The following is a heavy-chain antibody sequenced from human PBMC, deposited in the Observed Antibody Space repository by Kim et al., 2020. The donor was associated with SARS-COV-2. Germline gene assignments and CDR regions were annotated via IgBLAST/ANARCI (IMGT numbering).Heavy chain of an antibody. J-gene: IGHJ6*02. D-gene: IGHD4-4*01. CDR3: ASWGNYGRGMDV. V-gene: IGHV4-34*01. CDR1: GGSFSGYY. Sequence: SETLSLTCAVYGGSFSGYYWSWIRQPPGKGLEWIGEINLSGSTNYNPSLKSRVTISVDTSKNQFSLKLSSVTAADTAVYYCASWGNYGRGMDVRGQGTTVTVSS. CDR2: INLSGST.